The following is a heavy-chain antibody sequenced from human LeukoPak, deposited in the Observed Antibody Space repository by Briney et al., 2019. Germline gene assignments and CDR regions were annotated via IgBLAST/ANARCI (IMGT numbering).Heavy chain of an antibody. J-gene: IGHJ5*02. CDR2: ISYDGSNK. V-gene: IGHV3-30-3*01. CDR3: ARDKKGFYSSSWYVGWFDP. CDR1: GFTFSSYA. D-gene: IGHD6-13*01. Sequence: GGSLRLSCAASGFTFSSYAMHWVRQAPGKGLEWVAVISYDGSNKYYADSVKGRFTISRDNSKNTLYLQMNSLRAVDTAVYYCARDKKGFYSSSWYVGWFDPWGQGTLVTVSS.